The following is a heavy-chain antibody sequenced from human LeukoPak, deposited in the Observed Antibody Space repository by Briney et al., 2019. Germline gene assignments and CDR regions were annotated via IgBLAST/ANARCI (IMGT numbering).Heavy chain of an antibody. D-gene: IGHD2-21*02. V-gene: IGHV5-51*01. Sequence: GASLKISCKASGYSFTTYWIAWVRQMPGKGLEWRGIIYPGDSDTRYSPSFQGQVTISADKSNSAAYLQWSSLKASDTAMYFCARLQNPVVTAMVFDYWGQGTLVTVSS. CDR1: GYSFTTYW. CDR2: IYPGDSDT. J-gene: IGHJ4*02. CDR3: ARLQNPVVTAMVFDY.